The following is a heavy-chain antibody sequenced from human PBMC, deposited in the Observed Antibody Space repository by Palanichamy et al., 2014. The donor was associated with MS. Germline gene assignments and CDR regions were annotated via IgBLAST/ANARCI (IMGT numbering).Heavy chain of an antibody. D-gene: IGHD3-3*01. CDR2: ISGSGGST. J-gene: IGHJ4*02. CDR3: AKVGGITIFGVVID. Sequence: EVQLLESGGGLVQSGGSLRLSCAASGFTFSSYAMSWVRQAPGKGLECVSGISGSGGSTYYADSVKGRFTISRDNSKNTLYLQMNSLRAEDTAVYYCAKVGGITIFGVVIDWGQGTLVTVSS. V-gene: IGHV3-23*01. CDR1: GFTFSSYA.